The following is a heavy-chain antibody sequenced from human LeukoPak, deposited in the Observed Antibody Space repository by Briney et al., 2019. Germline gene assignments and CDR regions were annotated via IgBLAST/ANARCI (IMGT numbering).Heavy chain of an antibody. V-gene: IGHV4-4*02. CDR2: VHLNGAT. D-gene: IGHD1-26*01. CDR3: TRESGAFSPFGF. CDR1: GGSITTTNW. Sequence: PSETLSLTCAVSGGSITTTNWWSWVRQPPGKGLEWIGEVHLNGATNYNPSLESRFSMSIVKSNNHLSLEVTSVTAADTAMYYCTRESGAFSPFGFWGQGTLVTVSS. J-gene: IGHJ4*02.